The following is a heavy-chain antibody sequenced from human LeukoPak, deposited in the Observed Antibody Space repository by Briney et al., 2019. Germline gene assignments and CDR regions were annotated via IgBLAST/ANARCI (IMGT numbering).Heavy chain of an antibody. J-gene: IGHJ4*02. Sequence: GGPLRLSCAASGFTFSDHYMDWVRQAPGKGLEWVGRTRNKANSYTTEYAASGKGIFTISRDDSKNSLYLQMNSLKTEDTAVYSCAWTGYNRKKNHFDYWGQGTLVTVSS. CDR3: AWTGYNRKKNHFDY. CDR1: GFTFSDHY. CDR2: TRNKANSYTT. D-gene: IGHD5-24*01. V-gene: IGHV3-72*01.